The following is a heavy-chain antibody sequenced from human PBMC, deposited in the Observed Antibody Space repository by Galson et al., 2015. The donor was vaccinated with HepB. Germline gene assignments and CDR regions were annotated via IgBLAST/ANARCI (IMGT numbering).Heavy chain of an antibody. D-gene: IGHD3-10*01. Sequence: SLRLSCAASGFTFSDAWMSWVRQAPGKGLEWVGRIKSKTDGGTTDYAAPVKGRFTISRDDSKNTLYLQMNSLKTEDTAVYYCTTDILGITMVRGVIPSGYFDYWGQGTLVTVSS. CDR1: GFTFSDAW. J-gene: IGHJ4*02. V-gene: IGHV3-15*01. CDR2: IKSKTDGGTT. CDR3: TTDILGITMVRGVIPSGYFDY.